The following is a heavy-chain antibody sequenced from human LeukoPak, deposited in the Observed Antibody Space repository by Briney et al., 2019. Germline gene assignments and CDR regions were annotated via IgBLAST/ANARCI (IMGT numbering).Heavy chain of an antibody. V-gene: IGHV4-4*07. CDR1: GGSISSYY. CDR3: AGSAAPLIYYYYYMDV. CDR2: IYTSGST. D-gene: IGHD2-2*01. Sequence: SETLSLTCTVSGGSISSYYWSWIRQPAGKGLEWIGRIYTSGSTNYNPSLKSRVTMSVDTSKNQFSLKLSSVTAADTAVYYCAGSAAPLIYYYYYMDVWGKGTTVTVSS. J-gene: IGHJ6*03.